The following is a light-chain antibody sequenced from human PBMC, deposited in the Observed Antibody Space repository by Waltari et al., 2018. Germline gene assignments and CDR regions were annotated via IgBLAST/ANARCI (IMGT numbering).Light chain of an antibody. J-gene: IGKJ4*01. V-gene: IGKV3-11*01. Sequence: EIVLTPSPATLSLSPGETVTLSCRAGQSVSSYLAWYQQKPGQAPRLLIYDASNRATGIPARFSGSGSGTDFTLTISSLEPEDFAVYYCQQRSSWPLTFGGGTKVEIK. CDR1: QSVSSY. CDR3: QQRSSWPLT. CDR2: DAS.